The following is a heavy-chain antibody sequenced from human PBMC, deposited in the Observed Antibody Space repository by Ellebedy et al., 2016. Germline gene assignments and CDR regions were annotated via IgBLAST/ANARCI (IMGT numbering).Heavy chain of an antibody. CDR2: ISAYNGNT. CDR3: ARGSPQLWGNYYYGMDV. D-gene: IGHD7-27*01. V-gene: IGHV1-18*04. Sequence: ASVKVSCKASGYTFTSYGISWVRQAPGQGLEWMGWISAYNGNTNYAQKLQGRVTMTTDTSTSTAYMELRSLRSDDTAVYYCARGSPQLWGNYYYGMDVWGQGTTVTVSS. J-gene: IGHJ6*02. CDR1: GYTFTSYG.